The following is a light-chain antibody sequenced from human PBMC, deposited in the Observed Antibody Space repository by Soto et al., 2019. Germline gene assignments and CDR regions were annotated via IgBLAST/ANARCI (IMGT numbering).Light chain of an antibody. CDR2: DAS. Sequence: DIQMTQSASTLSASVGDRVTITCRASQSISSWLAWYQQKPGKAPKLLIYDASSLESGVPSRFSGSGSGTEFTLTISSLQPADFATYYCQQYNSYSWRFGQGTKVEIK. CDR3: QQYNSYSWR. CDR1: QSISSW. V-gene: IGKV1-5*01. J-gene: IGKJ1*01.